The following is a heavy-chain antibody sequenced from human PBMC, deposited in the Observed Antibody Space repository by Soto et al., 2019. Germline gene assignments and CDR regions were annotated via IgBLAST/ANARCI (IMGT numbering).Heavy chain of an antibody. CDR3: ARGGGQQLAHFNY. D-gene: IGHD6-13*01. V-gene: IGHV3-74*01. Sequence: EVQLVESGGGLVQPGGSLRLSCAASGFTFSGYWMHWVRQAPGKGLVWVSRINSDGSSTSYADSVKGRFTISRDNAKNTLYLQMNSLRAVDTAVYYCARGGGQQLAHFNYWGQGTLVTVSS. CDR1: GFTFSGYW. CDR2: INSDGSST. J-gene: IGHJ4*02.